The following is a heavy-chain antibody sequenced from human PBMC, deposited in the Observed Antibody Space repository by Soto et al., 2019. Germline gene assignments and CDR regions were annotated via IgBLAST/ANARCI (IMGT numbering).Heavy chain of an antibody. Sequence: GGSLRLSCAASGFTFDDYAMHWVRQAPGKGLEWVSGISWNSGSIGYADSVKGRFTISRDNAKNSLYLQMDSLRAEDTALYYCAKDSTISAAGWFDPWGQGTLVTVSS. CDR1: GFTFDDYA. CDR3: AKDSTISAAGWFDP. CDR2: ISWNSGSI. V-gene: IGHV3-9*01. J-gene: IGHJ5*02. D-gene: IGHD6-13*01.